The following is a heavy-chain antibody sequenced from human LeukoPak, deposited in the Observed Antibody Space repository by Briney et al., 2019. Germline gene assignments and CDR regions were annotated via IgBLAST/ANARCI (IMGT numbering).Heavy chain of an antibody. J-gene: IGHJ4*02. CDR1: GDSISSYY. CDR2: IYTSGGT. D-gene: IGHD6-6*01. CDR3: ARLTRLSTSPDRYYLDC. V-gene: IGHV4-4*09. Sequence: SETLSLTCTVSGDSISSYYWSWIRQPPGKGLEWIGYIYTSGGTNYIPSLKGRVTISIDTSKNQFSLKLSSVTAADSAVYYCARLTRLSTSPDRYYLDCWGQGTLVTVSS.